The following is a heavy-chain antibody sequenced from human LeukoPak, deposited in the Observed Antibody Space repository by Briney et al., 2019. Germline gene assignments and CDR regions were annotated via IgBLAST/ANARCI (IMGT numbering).Heavy chain of an antibody. Sequence: ASVKVSCKASGYTFTSYYMHWVRQAPGQGLEWMGWINPNSGGTNYAENFQGRVTMTRDTSINTAYMELSRLTSDDTAVYYCARDPNSGSYWTYFDYWGQGTLVTVSS. V-gene: IGHV1-2*02. J-gene: IGHJ4*02. D-gene: IGHD1-26*01. CDR1: GYTFTSYY. CDR2: INPNSGGT. CDR3: ARDPNSGSYWTYFDY.